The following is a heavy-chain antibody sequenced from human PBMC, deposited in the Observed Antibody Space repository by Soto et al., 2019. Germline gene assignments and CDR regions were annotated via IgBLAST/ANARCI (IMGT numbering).Heavy chain of an antibody. D-gene: IGHD2-2*02. CDR2: ISGSGGST. CDR3: AKMGDCSSTSCYSRYSWFDP. J-gene: IGHJ5*02. CDR1: GFTFSSYA. Sequence: GGSLRLSCAASGFTFSSYAMSWVRQAPGKGLEWVSAISGSGGSTYYADSVKGRCTISRDNSKNTLYLKMNSLRAEDTAVYDCAKMGDCSSTSCYSRYSWFDPWGQGTLVTVSS. V-gene: IGHV3-23*01.